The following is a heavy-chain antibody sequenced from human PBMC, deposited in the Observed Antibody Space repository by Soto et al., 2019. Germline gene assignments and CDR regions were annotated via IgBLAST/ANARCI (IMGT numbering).Heavy chain of an antibody. D-gene: IGHD3-10*02. Sequence: PSWSMALSCAASGFTFGSYAMSWVRQAPGKGLEWVSAISGSGGSTYYADSVKGRFTISRDNSKNTLYLQMNSLRAEDTAVYYCALLHFNCGHVRPDFDYWGQGTLVTVSS. CDR1: GFTFGSYA. V-gene: IGHV3-23*01. J-gene: IGHJ4*02. CDR2: ISGSGGST. CDR3: ALLHFNCGHVRPDFDY.